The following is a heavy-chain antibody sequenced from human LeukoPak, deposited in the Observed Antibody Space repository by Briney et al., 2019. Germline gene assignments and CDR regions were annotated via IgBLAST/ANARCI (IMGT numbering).Heavy chain of an antibody. V-gene: IGHV1-18*01. CDR2: ISAYNGNT. CDR3: ARDRPKATVTTFGFDY. D-gene: IGHD4-17*01. CDR1: GYTFTSYG. J-gene: IGHJ4*02. Sequence: GASVKVSCKASGYTFTSYGISWVRQAPGQGLEWTGWISAYNGNTNYAQKLQGRVTMTTDTSTSTAYMDLRSLRSDDTAVYYCARDRPKATVTTFGFDYWGQGTLVTVSS.